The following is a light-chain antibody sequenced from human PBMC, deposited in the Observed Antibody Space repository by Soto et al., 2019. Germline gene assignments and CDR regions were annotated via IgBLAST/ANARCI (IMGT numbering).Light chain of an antibody. J-gene: IGKJ2*01. Sequence: DIQMTQSPSSLSASLGDRVTITCRASQSISSYLNLYQQKPGKDPKLLIYAASSLQSWVPSRFSGSGSGTDFTLTISSLQPEDFATYYCQQSYSTPYTFGQGTKLEIK. CDR3: QQSYSTPYT. CDR2: AAS. V-gene: IGKV1-39*01. CDR1: QSISSY.